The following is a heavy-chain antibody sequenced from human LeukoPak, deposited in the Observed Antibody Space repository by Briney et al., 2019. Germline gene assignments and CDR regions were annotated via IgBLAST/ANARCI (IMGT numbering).Heavy chain of an antibody. J-gene: IGHJ4*02. D-gene: IGHD5-18*01. V-gene: IGHV4-39*07. CDR2: IYYSGST. CDR1: GGSISSSSYY. Sequence: PSETLSLTCTVSGGSISSSSYYWGWIRQPPGKGLEWIGSIYYSGSTYYNPSLKSRVTISVDTSKNQFSLKLSSVTAADTAVYYCARDPFNRGYSYGFSDYWGQGTLVTVSS. CDR3: ARDPFNRGYSYGFSDY.